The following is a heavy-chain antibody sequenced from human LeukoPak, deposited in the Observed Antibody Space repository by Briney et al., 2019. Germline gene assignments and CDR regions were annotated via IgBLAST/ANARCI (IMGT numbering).Heavy chain of an antibody. CDR2: IWYDGSND. Sequence: GGSLILSCAASGFTFSSYGMHWVRQAPGKGLEWVAVIWYDGSNDYYADSVKGRFTISRDNAKNSLYLQMNSLRAEDTAVYYCARDKVMGATHFDYWGQGTLVTVSS. CDR1: GFTFSSYG. V-gene: IGHV3-33*01. D-gene: IGHD1-26*01. CDR3: ARDKVMGATHFDY. J-gene: IGHJ4*02.